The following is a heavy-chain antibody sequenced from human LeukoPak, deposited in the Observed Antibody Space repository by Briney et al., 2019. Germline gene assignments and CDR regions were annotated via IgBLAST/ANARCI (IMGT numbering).Heavy chain of an antibody. D-gene: IGHD6-13*01. J-gene: IGHJ3*02. Sequence: GGSLRLSCAASGFTFSSYSMNWVRQAPGKGLEWVSSISSSSSYIYYADSVKGRFTISRDNAKNSLYLQMNSLRAEDTAVYYCARDEGAAAGRAFDIWGQGTMVTVSS. V-gene: IGHV3-21*01. CDR1: GFTFSSYS. CDR2: ISSSSSYI. CDR3: ARDEGAAAGRAFDI.